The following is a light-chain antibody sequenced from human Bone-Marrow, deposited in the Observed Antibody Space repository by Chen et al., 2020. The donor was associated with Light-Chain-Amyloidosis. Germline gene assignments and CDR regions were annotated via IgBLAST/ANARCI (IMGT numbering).Light chain of an antibody. V-gene: IGKV4-1*01. J-gene: IGKJ2*01. CDR3: QQYYSTPYT. CDR2: WAS. CDR1: QSVLYSSNNKNY. Sequence: DIVMTQSPDSLAVSLGERATSNCKSSQSVLYSSNNKNYLAWYQQKPGQPPKLLIYWASTRESGVPDRFSGSGSGTDFTRTISSLQAEDVAVYYCQQYYSTPYTFGQGTKLEIK.